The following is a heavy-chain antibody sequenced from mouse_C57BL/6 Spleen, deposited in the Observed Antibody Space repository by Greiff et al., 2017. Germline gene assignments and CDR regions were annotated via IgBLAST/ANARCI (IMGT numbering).Heavy chain of an antibody. D-gene: IGHD2-3*01. CDR2: INPNNGGT. CDR1: GYTFTDYY. J-gene: IGHJ2*01. Sequence: EVQLQQSGPELVKPGASVKISCKASGYTFTDYYMNWVKQSHGKSLEWIGDINPNNGGTSYNQKFKGKATLTVDKSSSTAYMELRSLTSEYSAVYYGASSPFYDGYYNYFDYWGQGTTLTVSS. V-gene: IGHV1-26*01. CDR3: ASSPFYDGYYNYFDY.